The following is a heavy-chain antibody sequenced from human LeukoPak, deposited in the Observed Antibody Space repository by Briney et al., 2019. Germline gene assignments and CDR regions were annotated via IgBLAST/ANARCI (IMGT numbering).Heavy chain of an antibody. D-gene: IGHD7-27*01. V-gene: IGHV3-20*04. CDR1: GFTFDDYG. CDR3: AMGTAGVEFDY. Sequence: GGSLRLSCAASGFTFDDYGMSWVRQAPGKGLEWVSGINWNGGSTGYADSVKGRFTISRDNAKNSLYLQMNSLRAEYTALYYCAMGTAGVEFDYWGQGTLVTVSS. J-gene: IGHJ4*02. CDR2: INWNGGST.